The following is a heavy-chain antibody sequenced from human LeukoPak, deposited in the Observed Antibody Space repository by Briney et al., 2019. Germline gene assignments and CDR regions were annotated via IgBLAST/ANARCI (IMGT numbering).Heavy chain of an antibody. Sequence: GGSLRLSCAAPGFTFSDYYMGWIRQAPGKGLEWLSYISISGSTIYYADSVKGRFTISRDNAKNSLYLQMNSLRAEDTAVYFCARGVVLAANFDYWGQGTLVTVSS. J-gene: IGHJ4*02. CDR1: GFTFSDYY. V-gene: IGHV3-11*01. CDR3: ARGVVLAANFDY. D-gene: IGHD2-15*01. CDR2: ISISGSTI.